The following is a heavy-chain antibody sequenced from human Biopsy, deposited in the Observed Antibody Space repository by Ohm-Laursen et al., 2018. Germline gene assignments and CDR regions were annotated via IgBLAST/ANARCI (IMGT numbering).Heavy chain of an antibody. V-gene: IGHV3-9*01. CDR1: GFTFAEFA. Sequence: SLRLSCAASGFTFAEFAIHWVRQAPGRGLEWVAAINWNSDRLDYADSVKGRFTISRDNARKTLFLQMNSLRPEDTALYYCVKDRGGARASFHYWGQGIRVAVSS. J-gene: IGHJ4*02. CDR3: VKDRGGARASFHY. CDR2: INWNSDRL. D-gene: IGHD3-16*01.